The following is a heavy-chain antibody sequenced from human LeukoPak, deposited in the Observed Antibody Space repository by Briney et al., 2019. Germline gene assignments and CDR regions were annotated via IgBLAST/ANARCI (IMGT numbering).Heavy chain of an antibody. CDR3: TRAYSSGPSN. CDR1: GFTFSASA. V-gene: IGHV3-73*01. CDR2: IRSKANSYAT. Sequence: GGSLRLSCAASGFTFSASAMHWVRQASGKGLEWVGRIRSKANSYATAYAASVKGRFTISRDDSKNTAYLQMNSLKTEDTAVYYCTRAYSSGPSNWGQGTLVTVSS. J-gene: IGHJ4*02. D-gene: IGHD6-19*01.